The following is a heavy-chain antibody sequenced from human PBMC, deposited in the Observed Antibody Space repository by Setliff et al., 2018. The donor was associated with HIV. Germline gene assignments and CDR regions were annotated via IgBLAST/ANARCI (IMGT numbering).Heavy chain of an antibody. CDR1: GYTLTTFG. Sequence: SVKVSCKASGYTLTTFGISWVRQARGQGLEWMGGIIPIFGTANYAQKFQGRVTITTDESTSTAYMELSSLRSEDTAVYYCARAATVLLWFGVNDYWGQGTLVTVSS. V-gene: IGHV1-69*05. D-gene: IGHD3-10*01. CDR2: IIPIFGTA. CDR3: ARAATVLLWFGVNDY. J-gene: IGHJ4*02.